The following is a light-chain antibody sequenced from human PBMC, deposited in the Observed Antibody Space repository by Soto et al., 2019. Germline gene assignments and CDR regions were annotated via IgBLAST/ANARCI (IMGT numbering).Light chain of an antibody. V-gene: IGLV4-69*01. Sequence: QPVLTQSPSASASLGASVKLTCTLSSGHSSYAIAWHQQQPEKGPRYLMKLNSDGSHSKGDGIPDRFSGSSSGAERYLTISGLQSHDEADYCRQTWGTGIQVFGGGTKLTVL. CDR1: SGHSSYA. CDR3: QTWGTGIQV. J-gene: IGLJ2*01. CDR2: LNSDGSH.